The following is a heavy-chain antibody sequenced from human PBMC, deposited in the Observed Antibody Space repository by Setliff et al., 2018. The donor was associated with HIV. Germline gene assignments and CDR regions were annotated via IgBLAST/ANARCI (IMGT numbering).Heavy chain of an antibody. J-gene: IGHJ1*01. CDR1: GGSFSGYY. V-gene: IGHV4-34*01. CDR3: ASPYSGSYSGFQY. Sequence: SGTLSLTCAVYGGSFSGYYWTWIRQSPGKGLEWIGEITDSGGSKYNPSLESRVTISVDTSKNQFSLNLTSVTIADTGIYYCASPYSGSYSGFQYWGQGTLVTVS. D-gene: IGHD1-26*01. CDR2: ITDSGGS.